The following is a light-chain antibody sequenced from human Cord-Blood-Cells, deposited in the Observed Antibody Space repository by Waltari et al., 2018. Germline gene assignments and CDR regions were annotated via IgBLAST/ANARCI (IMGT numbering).Light chain of an antibody. CDR2: WAS. Sequence: DIVMTQSPDSLAVSLGERATINCKSSQSVLYNSNNKNYLAWYQQKPGQPPKLLIYWASTRESGVPARFSGSGSGTDFTLTISSLQAEDVAVYYCQQHYSTPWTFGQGTKVEIK. J-gene: IGKJ1*01. V-gene: IGKV4-1*01. CDR1: QSVLYNSNNKNY. CDR3: QQHYSTPWT.